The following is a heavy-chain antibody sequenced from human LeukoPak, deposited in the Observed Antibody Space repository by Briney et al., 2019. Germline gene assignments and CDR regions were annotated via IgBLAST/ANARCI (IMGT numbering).Heavy chain of an antibody. J-gene: IGHJ5*02. V-gene: IGHV1-18*04. CDR2: ISAYNGNT. CDR3: ARDGLRYFDWLGSNWFDA. D-gene: IGHD3-9*01. Sequence: ASVKVSRKASGYTFTIYGISWVRHAPGQGLEWMGGISAYNGNTNYAQKLQGRVTITTDTATTTAYMELRSLRFDDPAVYYCARDGLRYFDWLGSNWFDAWGQGTLVTVSS. CDR1: GYTFTIYG.